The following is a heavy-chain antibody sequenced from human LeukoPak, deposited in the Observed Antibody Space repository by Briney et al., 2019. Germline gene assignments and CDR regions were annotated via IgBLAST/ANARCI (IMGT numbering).Heavy chain of an antibody. Sequence: SETLSLTCTVSGGSISSYYWSWIRQPPGKGLEWIGYIYYSGSTNCNPSLKSRVTMTLDTSKNQFSLKLNSVTAADTAVYYCARVLQNYYHLDVWGKGTTVTVSS. J-gene: IGHJ6*03. CDR1: GGSISSYY. CDR2: IYYSGST. D-gene: IGHD3-3*01. CDR3: ARVLQNYYHLDV. V-gene: IGHV4-59*01.